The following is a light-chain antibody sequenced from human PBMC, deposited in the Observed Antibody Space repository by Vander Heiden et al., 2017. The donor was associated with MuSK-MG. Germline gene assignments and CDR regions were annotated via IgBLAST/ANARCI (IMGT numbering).Light chain of an antibody. J-gene: IGKJ2*01. V-gene: IGKV2-28*01. Sequence: MVMTRSPLSLPVTPGEPASISCRSSQSLLHSNGYNYLDWYLQKPGQSPQLLIYLGSNRASGVPDRFSGSGSGTDFTLKISRVEAEDVGVYYCMQALQTPYTFGQGTKLEIK. CDR2: LGS. CDR3: MQALQTPYT. CDR1: QSLLHSNGYNY.